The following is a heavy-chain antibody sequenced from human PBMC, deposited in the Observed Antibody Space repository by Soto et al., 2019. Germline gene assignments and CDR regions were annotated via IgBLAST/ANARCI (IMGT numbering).Heavy chain of an antibody. J-gene: IGHJ4*02. CDR1: GFAFSNYA. V-gene: IGHV3-23*01. CDR3: AKDRTVAARNFDY. D-gene: IGHD6-6*01. CDR2: ISTSIDAT. Sequence: PGGSLRLSCAASGFAFSNYAMHWVRQAPGKGLEWVSSISTSIDATYYADSVKGRFTISRDDSKNTLYLQMKSLRAEDSAVYYCAKDRTVAARNFDYWGKGTQVTVSS.